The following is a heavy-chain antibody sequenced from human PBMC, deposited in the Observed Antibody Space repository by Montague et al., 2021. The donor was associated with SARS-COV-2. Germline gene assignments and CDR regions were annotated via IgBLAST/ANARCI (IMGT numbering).Heavy chain of an antibody. J-gene: IGHJ6*03. V-gene: IGHV4-34*01. CDR1: GGSFSTYY. Sequence: SETLSLTCAVHGGSFSTYYWNWIRQPPGKGLEWIGEIHHGGSTNYNPSLKSRLTISADTSKNQFSLKLTSVAAADTAVYYCARLGDGVVPSPILGVGPYYSYYYMDVWGKGTTVTVSS. CDR2: IHHGGST. CDR3: ARLGDGVVPSPILGVGPYYSYYYMDV. D-gene: IGHD3-10*01.